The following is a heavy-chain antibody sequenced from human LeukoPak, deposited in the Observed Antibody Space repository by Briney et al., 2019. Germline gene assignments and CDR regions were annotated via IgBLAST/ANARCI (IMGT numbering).Heavy chain of an antibody. J-gene: IGHJ6*02. V-gene: IGHV4-4*02. Sequence: SGTLSLTCAASGGSISSSNWWSWVRQPPGKGLEWIGEIYHSGSTNYNPSLKSRVTISVDTSKNQFSLKLSSVTAADTAVYYCARDLEQQLAHDHYYGMDVWGQGTTVTVSS. D-gene: IGHD6-13*01. CDR3: ARDLEQQLAHDHYYGMDV. CDR2: IYHSGST. CDR1: GGSISSSNW.